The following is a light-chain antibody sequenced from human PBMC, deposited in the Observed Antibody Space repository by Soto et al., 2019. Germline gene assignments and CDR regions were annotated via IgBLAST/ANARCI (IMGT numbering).Light chain of an antibody. V-gene: IGKV1-39*01. Sequence: IQMTPSPSTPASSVGDGGTITFPASQSISRYLNWYQQKPGKGPKLLVYAASTLQSGIPSRFSGSGSGTDYSLTISGLQPEDFATYYCQQTYSSHPWTFGQGTKVDIK. CDR1: QSISRY. CDR2: AAS. J-gene: IGKJ1*01. CDR3: QQTYSSHPWT.